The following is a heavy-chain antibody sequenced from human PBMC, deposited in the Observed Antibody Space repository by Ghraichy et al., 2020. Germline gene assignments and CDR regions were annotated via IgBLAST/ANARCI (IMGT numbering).Heavy chain of an antibody. Sequence: SVKVSCKASGDIFSSYAFSWVRQAPGQGLEWMGRVAPLLGITKYAQKFQGRVTITADTSTSTAYMELSSLKSEDTAVYYCATALEGSSSSPWFDPWGQGTLVIVSS. CDR3: ATALEGSSSSPWFDP. CDR2: VAPLLGIT. D-gene: IGHD2-2*01. V-gene: IGHV1-69*04. J-gene: IGHJ5*02. CDR1: GDIFSSYA.